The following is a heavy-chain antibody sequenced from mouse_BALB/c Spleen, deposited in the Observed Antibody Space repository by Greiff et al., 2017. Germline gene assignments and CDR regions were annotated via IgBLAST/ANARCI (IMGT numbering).Heavy chain of an antibody. CDR1: GYTFTSYW. D-gene: IGHD2-3*01. CDR2: IYPGDGDT. V-gene: IGHV1-87*01. J-gene: IGHJ2*01. Sequence: VQLQQSGAELARPGASVKLSCKASGYTFTSYWMQWVKQRPGQGLEWIGAIYPGDGDTRYTQKFKGKATLTADKSSSTAYMQLSSLASEDSAVYYCARVIYDGYRDYWGQGTTLTVSS. CDR3: ARVIYDGYRDY.